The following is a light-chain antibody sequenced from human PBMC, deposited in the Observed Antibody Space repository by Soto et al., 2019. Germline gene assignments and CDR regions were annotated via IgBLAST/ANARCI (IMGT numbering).Light chain of an antibody. CDR2: WAS. J-gene: IGKJ5*01. V-gene: IGKV4-1*01. Sequence: DILITQSTASMAVSLGERATINCKSSLSVLYSSNNKNYLAWYQQKPGQPPKLLIYWASTRESGVPDRFSGSGSGTDFTLTISSLQAEDVAVYYCQQYYSTPLTFGQGTRLEIK. CDR1: LSVLYSSNNKNY. CDR3: QQYYSTPLT.